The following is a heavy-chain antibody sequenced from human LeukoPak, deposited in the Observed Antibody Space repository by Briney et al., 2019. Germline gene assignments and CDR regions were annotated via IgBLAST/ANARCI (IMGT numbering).Heavy chain of an antibody. J-gene: IGHJ4*02. D-gene: IGHD3-22*01. CDR3: ARADSSGYHWIPY. CDR2: ILPIFGTA. V-gene: IGHV1-69*05. Sequence: SVKVSCKASGGTFSSYAISWVRQAPGQGLEWMGGILPIFGTANYAQKFQGRVTITTDESTSTAYMELSSLRSEDTAVYYCARADSSGYHWIPYWGQGTLVTVSS. CDR1: GGTFSSYA.